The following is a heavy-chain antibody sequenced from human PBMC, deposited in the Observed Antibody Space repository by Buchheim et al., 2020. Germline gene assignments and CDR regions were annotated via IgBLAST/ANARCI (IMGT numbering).Heavy chain of an antibody. CDR1: GFTFSSYG. CDR3: ARSQAAAGIYYYYGMDV. D-gene: IGHD6-13*01. V-gene: IGHV3-33*01. CDR2: IWYDGSNR. J-gene: IGHJ6*02. Sequence: QVQLVESGGGVVQPGRSLRLSCAASGFTFSSYGMHWVRQDPGKGLEWVAVIWYDGSNRYYADSVKGRFTISRVTSKNPLYLQMNSLRAEDTAVYYCARSQAAAGIYYYYGMDVWGQGTT.